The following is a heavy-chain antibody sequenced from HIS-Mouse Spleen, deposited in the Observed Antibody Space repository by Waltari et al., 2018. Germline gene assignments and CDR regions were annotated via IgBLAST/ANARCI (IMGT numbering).Heavy chain of an antibody. J-gene: IGHJ5*02. CDR2: ISYDGSNK. CDR1: SYA. V-gene: IGHV3-30-3*01. CDR3: ARGSSDSSGYYYPNWFDP. D-gene: IGHD3-22*01. Sequence: SYAMHWVRQAPGKGLEWVAVISYDGSNKYYADSVKGRFTISRDNSKNTLYLQMNSLRAEDTAVYYCARGSSDSSGYYYPNWFDPWGQGTLVTVSS.